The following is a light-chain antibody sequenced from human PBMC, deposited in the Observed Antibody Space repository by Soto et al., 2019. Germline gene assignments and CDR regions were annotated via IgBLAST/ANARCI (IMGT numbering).Light chain of an antibody. Sequence: QSALTQPASVSGSPGQSITISCTGTSGDVGGFNYVSWYQHHPDKAPKLIIYEVSNRPSGVSNRFSGSKSGNMASLTISGLQPEDEADYYCTSYTDNKTVVFGGGTKLTVL. J-gene: IGLJ3*02. CDR2: EVS. CDR1: SGDVGGFNY. V-gene: IGLV2-14*01. CDR3: TSYTDNKTVV.